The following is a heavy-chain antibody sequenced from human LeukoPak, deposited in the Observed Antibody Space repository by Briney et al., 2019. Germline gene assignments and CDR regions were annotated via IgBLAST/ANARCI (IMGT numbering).Heavy chain of an antibody. CDR2: IYYSGST. J-gene: IGHJ4*02. Sequence: SETLSLTCSVSGGSISSYYWSWIRQPPGKGLEWIGYIYYSGSTNYNPSLKSRVTISVDTSKNQFSLKLSSVTAADTAVYYCARFLSGSDFDYWGQGTLVTVSS. CDR1: GGSISSYY. D-gene: IGHD1-26*01. V-gene: IGHV4-59*08. CDR3: ARFLSGSDFDY.